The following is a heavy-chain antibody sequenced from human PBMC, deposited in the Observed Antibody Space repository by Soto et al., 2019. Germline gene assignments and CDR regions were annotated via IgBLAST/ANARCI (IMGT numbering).Heavy chain of an antibody. CDR2: ISGSGGST. CDR1: GFTFSSYA. V-gene: IGHV3-23*01. D-gene: IGHD6-13*01. CDR3: AKDLQGRAYSSSWYEGRNWFDP. J-gene: IGHJ5*02. Sequence: GGSLRLSCAASGFTFSSYAMSWVRQAPGKGLEWVSAISGSGGSTYYADSVKGRFTISRDNSKNTLYLQMNSLRAEDTAVYYCAKDLQGRAYSSSWYEGRNWFDPWGQGTLVTVSS.